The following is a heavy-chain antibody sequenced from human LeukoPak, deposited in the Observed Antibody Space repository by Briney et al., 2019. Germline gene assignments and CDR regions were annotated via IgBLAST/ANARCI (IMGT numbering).Heavy chain of an antibody. V-gene: IGHV4-61*02. J-gene: IGHJ5*02. Sequence: SETLSLTCTVSGGSISSGSYYWSWIRQPAGKGLEWIGRIYTSGSTNYNPSLKSRVTISVDTSKNQFSLKLSSVTAADTAVYYCAREWLGYCSGGSCYHGTGFDPWGQGTLVTVSS. CDR3: AREWLGYCSGGSCYHGTGFDP. D-gene: IGHD2-15*01. CDR1: GGSISSGSYY. CDR2: IYTSGST.